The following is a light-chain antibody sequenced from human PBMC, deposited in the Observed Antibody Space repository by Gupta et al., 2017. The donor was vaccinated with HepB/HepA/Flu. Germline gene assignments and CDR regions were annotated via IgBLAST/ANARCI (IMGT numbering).Light chain of an antibody. J-gene: IGKJ4*01. Sequence: DTVVTQSPIILSLSSGDRVTLSCRTSQNVGTNLAWYQQQVGQAPRLLVFCASSRATGIPARFMGSGSETEFSLIISSLQSEDFALYFCQQYDRWPLSFGGGTRV. CDR3: QQYDRWPLS. V-gene: IGKV3-15*01. CDR1: QNVGTN. CDR2: CAS.